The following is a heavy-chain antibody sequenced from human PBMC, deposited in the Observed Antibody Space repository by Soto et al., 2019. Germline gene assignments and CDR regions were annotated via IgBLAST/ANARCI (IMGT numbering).Heavy chain of an antibody. J-gene: IGHJ5*02. D-gene: IGHD1-7*01. CDR3: ARDRAKLELDWFDP. CDR2: IKQDGSEK. Sequence: GESLKISCAASGFTFSSYWMSWVRQAPGKGLEWVANIKQDGSEKYYVDSVKGRFTISRDNAKNSLYLQMNSLRAEDTAVYYCARDRAKLELDWFDPWGQGTLVTVSS. CDR1: GFTFSSYW. V-gene: IGHV3-7*01.